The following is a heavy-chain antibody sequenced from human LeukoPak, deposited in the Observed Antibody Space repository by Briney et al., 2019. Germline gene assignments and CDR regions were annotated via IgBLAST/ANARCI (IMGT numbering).Heavy chain of an antibody. D-gene: IGHD2-21*02. Sequence: GGSLRLSCAAPGFTFSNAWMRWVRQAPRKGLDWVGRIKSKTDGRTTYYAAHVKGIFTITRDNPKNTLYLQTNSLKTEDTAVYHCNTYRSIFCSGDCPTVDYWGQGTLVTVSS. CDR1: GFTFSNAW. CDR3: NTYRSIFCSGDCPTVDY. V-gene: IGHV3-15*01. CDR2: IKSKTDGRTT. J-gene: IGHJ4*02.